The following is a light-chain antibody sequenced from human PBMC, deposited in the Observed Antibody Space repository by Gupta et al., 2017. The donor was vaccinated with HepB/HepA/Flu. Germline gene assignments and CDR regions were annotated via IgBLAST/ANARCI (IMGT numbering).Light chain of an antibody. CDR1: TTNVCRQG. CDR3: SAWNTSLSGVV. CDR2: RNN. Sequence: QPGLTQPPSQSKGLRLTAIVGCIGNTTNVCRQGVVWLRQHQGHPPKVVSYRNNSQPSGILNRISASRSGNMASRTITGLQPQYEGDYYCSAWNTSLSGVVFGGGTRLTVL. V-gene: IGLV10-54*01. J-gene: IGLJ2*01.